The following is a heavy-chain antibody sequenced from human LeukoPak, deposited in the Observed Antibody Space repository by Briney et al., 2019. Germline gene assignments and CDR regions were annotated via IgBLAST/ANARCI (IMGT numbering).Heavy chain of an antibody. V-gene: IGHV1-2*02. CDR2: INPDSGGT. CDR1: GYTFTGSY. D-gene: IGHD1-14*01. J-gene: IGHJ4*02. Sequence: ASVKVPCKASGYTFTGSYIHWVRQAPGQGLEWMGWINPDSGGTNYAQKFQGRVTMTRDTSISTAYMELSRLISDDTAVYYCVRVKPELYWGQGTLVTVSS. CDR3: VRVKPELY.